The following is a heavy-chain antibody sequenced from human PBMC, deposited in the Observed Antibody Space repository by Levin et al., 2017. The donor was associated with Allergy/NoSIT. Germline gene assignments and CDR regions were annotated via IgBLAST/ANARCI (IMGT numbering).Heavy chain of an antibody. Sequence: SETLSLTCNVSGSSFSSGFHWGWIRQPPGKGLEWIGSIYHNGNTNYNPSLKSRVTVSLVTSKNQFSLRLSSVTAADTALYYFARVVGVVIPAAIDYWGQGTLVTVSS. V-gene: IGHV4-38-2*02. CDR3: ARVVGVVIPAAIDY. D-gene: IGHD2-15*01. CDR2: IYHNGNT. CDR1: GSSFSSGFH. J-gene: IGHJ4*02.